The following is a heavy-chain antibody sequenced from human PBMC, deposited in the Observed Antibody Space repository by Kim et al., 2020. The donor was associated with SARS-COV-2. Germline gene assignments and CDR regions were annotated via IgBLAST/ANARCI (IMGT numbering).Heavy chain of an antibody. Sequence: SLKSRVTISVDTSKNQFSLKLSSVTAADTAVYYCATNYYDSSGYYYDLGYWGQGTLVTVSS. D-gene: IGHD3-22*01. CDR3: ATNYYDSSGYYYDLGY. J-gene: IGHJ4*02. V-gene: IGHV4-34*01.